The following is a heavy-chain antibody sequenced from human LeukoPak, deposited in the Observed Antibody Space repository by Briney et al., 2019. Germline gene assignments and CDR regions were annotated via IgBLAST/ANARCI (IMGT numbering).Heavy chain of an antibody. CDR3: ARATKWTGGDY. D-gene: IGHD3-16*01. Sequence: SETLSLTCTVSGGSISSYYWSWIRQPPGKGLEWIGRIYTSGSTNYNPSLESRVTISIDTSKNQFSLKLSSVTAADTAVYYCARATKWTGGDYWGQGTLVTVSS. V-gene: IGHV4-4*08. CDR1: GGSISSYY. J-gene: IGHJ4*02. CDR2: IYTSGST.